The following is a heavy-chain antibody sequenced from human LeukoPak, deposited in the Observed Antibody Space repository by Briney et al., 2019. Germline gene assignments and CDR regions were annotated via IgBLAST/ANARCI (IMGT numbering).Heavy chain of an antibody. CDR1: GGSISSSTYY. D-gene: IGHD3-10*01. V-gene: IGHV4-39*01. Sequence: SETLSLTCTVSGGSISSSTYYWAWIRQPPGKGLEYIGSSYYSGSTYYNPSLKSRATISVDTSKNQFPLRLSSVTATDTSVYYCARYMTGSPFDYWGQGTLVTVSS. CDR2: SYYSGST. J-gene: IGHJ4*02. CDR3: ARYMTGSPFDY.